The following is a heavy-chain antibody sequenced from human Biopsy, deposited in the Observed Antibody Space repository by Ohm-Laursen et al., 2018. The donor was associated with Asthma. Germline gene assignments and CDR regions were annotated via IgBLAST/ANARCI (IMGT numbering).Heavy chain of an antibody. CDR2: TNERGVT. J-gene: IGHJ6*02. CDR3: ARGPELDV. V-gene: IGHV4-34*01. Sequence: SETLSLTCDVYPGSFSGFFWTWIRQSPGKGLEWIGETNERGVTNNNPSLKSRVIISIDTYWNRVSLKLTSVTDADTAVYYCARGPELDVWGQGTTVTVSS. CDR1: PGSFSGFF.